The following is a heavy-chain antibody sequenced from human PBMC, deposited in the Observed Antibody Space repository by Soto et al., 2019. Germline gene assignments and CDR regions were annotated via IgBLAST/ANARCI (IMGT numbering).Heavy chain of an antibody. V-gene: IGHV1-24*01. D-gene: IGHD5-12*01. CDR2: FDPEDGET. Sequence: APVKVSCKVSGYTLTGLSMHWVRQAPGKGLEWMGGFDPEDGETIYAQKFQGRVTMTEDTSTDTAYMELSSLRSEDTAVYYCATGLQSGMWAFDIWGQGTMVTVSS. J-gene: IGHJ3*02. CDR1: GYTLTGLS. CDR3: ATGLQSGMWAFDI.